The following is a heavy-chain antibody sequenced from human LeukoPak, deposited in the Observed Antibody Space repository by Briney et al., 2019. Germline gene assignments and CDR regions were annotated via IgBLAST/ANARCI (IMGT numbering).Heavy chain of an antibody. V-gene: IGHV4-34*01. CDR2: TNHSGST. CDR1: GGSFSGYY. D-gene: IGHD2-2*01. Sequence: PSETLSLTCAVYGGSFSGYYWSWLRQPPGKGLEWIGETNHSGSTNYNPSLKSRVTISVDTSKNQFSLKLSSVTAADTAVYYCARAPLRDIVVVPAARAGMDVWGKGTTVTVSS. CDR3: ARAPLRDIVVVPAARAGMDV. J-gene: IGHJ6*04.